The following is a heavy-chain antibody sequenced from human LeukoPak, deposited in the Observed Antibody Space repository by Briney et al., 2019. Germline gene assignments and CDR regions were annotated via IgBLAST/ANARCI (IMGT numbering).Heavy chain of an antibody. J-gene: IGHJ4*02. CDR2: ISSSGTTI. Sequence: PGGSLRLSCAASGFSFSSFEMNWVRQAPGKGLEWVSYISSSGTTIYYADSVKGRFTISRDSAKNSLYLQMNSLRAADTAVYYCARVGYSNRWYLDCWGQGTLVTVSS. D-gene: IGHD6-13*01. CDR3: ARVGYSNRWYLDC. V-gene: IGHV3-48*03. CDR1: GFSFSSFE.